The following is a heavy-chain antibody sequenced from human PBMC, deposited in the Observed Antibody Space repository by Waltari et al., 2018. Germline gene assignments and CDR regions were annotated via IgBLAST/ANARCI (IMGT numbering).Heavy chain of an antibody. D-gene: IGHD3-10*01. J-gene: IGHJ4*02. Sequence: VQLVESGGGVVQPGMSLRLSCAASGFSLGTYCMHWVRQAPGKGLEWVALIFFGGGDSFYADSVRGRFTISRDNSKNTLYLDINSLRHDDTAIYYCAKDAFGNTYLDHWGQGTLVTVSS. V-gene: IGHV3-30*19. CDR3: AKDAFGNTYLDH. CDR2: IFFGGGDS. CDR1: GFSLGTYC.